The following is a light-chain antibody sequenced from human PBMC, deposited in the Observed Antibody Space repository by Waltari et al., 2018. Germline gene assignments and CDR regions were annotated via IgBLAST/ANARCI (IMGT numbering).Light chain of an antibody. CDR3: QSSDTGLSGGV. CDR1: GSNLGAGYD. CDR2: TSF. Sequence: QSVLTQPPSVSGAPGQRVTISCTGSGSNLGAGYDVHWYQHIPGTAPKVLIVTSFHRPVGVPDRFAGSKAGPSASLAIADLQSEDEGDYYCQSSDTGLSGGVFGGGTRLTVL. J-gene: IGLJ3*02. V-gene: IGLV1-40*01.